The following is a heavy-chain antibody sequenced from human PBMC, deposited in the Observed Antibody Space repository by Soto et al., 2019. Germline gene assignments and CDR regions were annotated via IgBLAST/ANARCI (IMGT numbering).Heavy chain of an antibody. CDR1: GFTVSTYY. Sequence: PGGSLRLSCAASGFTVSTYYMSWVRQAPGKGLKWVSVIYSAGSADFADSVKGRFTVSRDNSKNTLYLQMSSLRAEDTAVYYCARVPSSSYHYFDYWGQGTLVTVSS. CDR3: ARVPSSSYHYFDY. CDR2: IYSAGSA. D-gene: IGHD6-13*01. V-gene: IGHV3-66*01. J-gene: IGHJ4*02.